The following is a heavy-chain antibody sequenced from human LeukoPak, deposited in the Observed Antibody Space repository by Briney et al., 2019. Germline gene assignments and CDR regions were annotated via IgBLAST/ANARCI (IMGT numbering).Heavy chain of an antibody. CDR1: GFTFSSYA. Sequence: GGSLRLSCAASGFTFSSYAMHWVRQAPGKGLEYVSGISSNGGSTYYGNSVKGRFTISRDNSKKMLYLQMGSLRGEDMAVYYCARSYCCSTSCSPGVYWGQGTLVTVSS. CDR2: ISSNGGST. J-gene: IGHJ4*02. V-gene: IGHV3-64*01. D-gene: IGHD2-2*01. CDR3: ARSYCCSTSCSPGVY.